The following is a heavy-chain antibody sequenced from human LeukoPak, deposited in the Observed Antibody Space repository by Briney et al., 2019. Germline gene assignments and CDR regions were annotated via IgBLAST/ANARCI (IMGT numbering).Heavy chain of an antibody. V-gene: IGHV3-33*01. J-gene: IGHJ6*02. CDR2: IWYDGSNK. D-gene: IGHD2-15*01. CDR1: GFTFSSYG. CDR3: ARDRGGCSGGSCYYYYYGMDV. Sequence: GGSLRLSCAASGFTFSSYGMHWVREAPGKGLVWVAVIWYDGSNKYYAASVKGRFTISRDNSKNTLYLQMNSLRAEDTAVYYCARDRGGCSGGSCYYYYYGMDVWGQGTTVTVSS.